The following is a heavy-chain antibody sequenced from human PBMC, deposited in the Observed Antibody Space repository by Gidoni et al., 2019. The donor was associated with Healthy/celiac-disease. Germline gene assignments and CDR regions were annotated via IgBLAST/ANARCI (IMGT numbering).Heavy chain of an antibody. Sequence: EVQLLESGGGLVQPGGSLRRSCAASGFTLSSYAMSWVRQAPGKGLEWVSAISGSGGSTYYADSVKGRFTISRDNSKNTLYLQMNSLRAEDTAVYYCAKARGAAVAGPAGYYYYYYGMDVWGQGTTVTVSS. D-gene: IGHD6-19*01. CDR3: AKARGAAVAGPAGYYYYYYGMDV. J-gene: IGHJ6*02. CDR1: GFTLSSYA. V-gene: IGHV3-23*01. CDR2: ISGSGGST.